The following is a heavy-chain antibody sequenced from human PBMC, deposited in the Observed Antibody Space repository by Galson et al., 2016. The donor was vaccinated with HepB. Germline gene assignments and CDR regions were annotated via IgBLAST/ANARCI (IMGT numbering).Heavy chain of an antibody. V-gene: IGHV1-69*01. D-gene: IGHD3-10*01. CDR2: IIPIFGTA. Sequence: SCKASGGTFSSYAISWVRQAPGQGLEWMGGIIPIFGTANYAQKFQGRVTTTADESTSTAYMELSSLRSEDTAFYYCAKDRSRELPGPIDHWGQGALVIVSS. CDR3: AKDRSRELPGPIDH. J-gene: IGHJ4*02. CDR1: GGTFSSYA.